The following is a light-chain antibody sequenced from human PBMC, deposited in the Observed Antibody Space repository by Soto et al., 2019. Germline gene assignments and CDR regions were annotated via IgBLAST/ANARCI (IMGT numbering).Light chain of an antibody. V-gene: IGLV1-51*01. J-gene: IGLJ2*01. CDR3: GTWDSSLSAGV. CDR2: DNN. Sequence: TVTISCSGSSSNIGNNYVSWYQQLPGTAPKLLIYDNNKRPSGIPDRFSGSKSGTSATLGITGLQTGDEADYYCGTWDSSLSAGVFGGGTQLTVL. CDR1: SSNIGNNY.